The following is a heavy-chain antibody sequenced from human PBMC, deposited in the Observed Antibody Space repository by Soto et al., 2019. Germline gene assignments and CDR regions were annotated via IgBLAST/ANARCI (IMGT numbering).Heavy chain of an antibody. V-gene: IGHV3-13*01. CDR3: AREEYCGGDCYFYALDY. D-gene: IGHD2-21*02. CDR1: GFTFSSYD. J-gene: IGHJ4*02. Sequence: GGSLRLSCAASGFTFSSYDMHWVRQATGKGLEWVSAIGTAGDTYYPGSVKGRFTISREDAKNSLYLQMNSLRAEDTAVYYCAREEYCGGDCYFYALDYWGQGTLVTVSS. CDR2: IGTAGDT.